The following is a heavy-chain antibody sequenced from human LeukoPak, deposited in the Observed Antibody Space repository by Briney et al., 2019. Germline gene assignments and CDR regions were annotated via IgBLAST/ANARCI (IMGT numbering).Heavy chain of an antibody. V-gene: IGHV3-23*01. J-gene: IGHJ4*02. CDR2: ISGSGGRT. CDR3: AKLNADYYGSGIVDY. D-gene: IGHD3-10*01. Sequence: PGGSLRLSCAASGFTFSSYAMSWVRQAPGKGLDWVSAISGSGGRTYYADSVKGRFTISRDNSKNTLCLQMNSLRAEDTAVYYCAKLNADYYGSGIVDYWGQGTLVTVSS. CDR1: GFTFSSYA.